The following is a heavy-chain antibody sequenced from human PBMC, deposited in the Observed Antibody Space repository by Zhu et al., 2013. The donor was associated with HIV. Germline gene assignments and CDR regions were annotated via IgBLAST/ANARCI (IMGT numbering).Heavy chain of an antibody. CDR1: GGTFSSYA. CDR2: INPSSGAI. CDR3: AREEMASSNSYDS. J-gene: IGHJ4*02. D-gene: IGHD5-12*01. Sequence: QVQLVQSGAEVKKPGSSVKVSCKASGGTFSSYAISWVRQAPGQGLEWMGWINPSSGAIDYAQKFRGRLTLTGDTSISTAYMEVSRLTSDDTAMYYCAREEMASSNSYDSWGQGTLVTVSS. V-gene: IGHV1-2*02.